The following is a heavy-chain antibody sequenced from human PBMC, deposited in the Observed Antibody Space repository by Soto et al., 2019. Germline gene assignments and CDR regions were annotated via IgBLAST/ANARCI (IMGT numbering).Heavy chain of an antibody. CDR3: ANSPTTVAGTYYYSDF. CDR1: GLNFSTHA. Sequence: FIRHSSTAAGLNFSTHAMSWVSHATGKGLEWVSGITSYGDTTYYADSVKGRFSISRDNSKNTLYLQMNGLRVEDTAVYDCANSPTTVAGTYYYSDFLGRGTPVTVSS. J-gene: IGHJ4*02. V-gene: IGHV3-23*01. D-gene: IGHD6-19*01. CDR2: ITSYGDTT.